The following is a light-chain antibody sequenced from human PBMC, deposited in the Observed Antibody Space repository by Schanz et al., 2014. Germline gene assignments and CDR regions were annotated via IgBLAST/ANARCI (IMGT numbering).Light chain of an antibody. J-gene: IGLJ3*02. CDR2: DVR. CDR1: SSDIGGYNY. V-gene: IGLV2-11*01. CDR3: CSYAGSYTWL. Sequence: QSALTQPRSVSGSPGQSVTFSCTGTSSDIGGYNYVSWYQQHPGKAPKLMIYDVRNRPSGVSNRFSGSKSGNTASLTISGLQAEDEADYYCCSYAGSYTWLFGGGTKLTVL.